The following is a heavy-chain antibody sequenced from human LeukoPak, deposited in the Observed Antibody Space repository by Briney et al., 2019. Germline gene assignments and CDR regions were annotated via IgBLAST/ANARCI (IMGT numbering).Heavy chain of an antibody. CDR2: IKQDGSEK. J-gene: IGHJ4*02. V-gene: IGHV3-7*03. CDR3: AKGYYYDSSGYYPWGPFDY. D-gene: IGHD3-22*01. Sequence: GGSLRLSCAASGFTFSSYWMSWVRQAPGKGLEWVANIKQDGSEKYYVDSVKGRFTISRDNSKNTLYLQMNSLRAEDTAVYYCAKGYYYDSSGYYPWGPFDYWGQGTLVTVSS. CDR1: GFTFSSYW.